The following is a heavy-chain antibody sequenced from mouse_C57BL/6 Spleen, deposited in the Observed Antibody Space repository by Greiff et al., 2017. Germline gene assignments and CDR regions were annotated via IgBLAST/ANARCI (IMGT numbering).Heavy chain of an antibody. CDR3: ARKWLLRDWYFDV. D-gene: IGHD2-3*01. Sequence: EVQLQQSGPVLVKPGASVKMSCKASGYTFTDYYMNWVKQSHGKSLEWIGVINPYNGGTSYNQKFKGKATLTVDKSSSTAYMELNSLTSEDSAVYYCARKWLLRDWYFDVWGTGTTGTVSS. V-gene: IGHV1-19*01. CDR2: INPYNGGT. CDR1: GYTFTDYY. J-gene: IGHJ1*03.